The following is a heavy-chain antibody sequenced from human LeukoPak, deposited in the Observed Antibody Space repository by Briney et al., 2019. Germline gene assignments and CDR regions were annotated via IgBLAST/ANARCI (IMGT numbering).Heavy chain of an antibody. CDR1: GYRFASYW. Sequence: GESLKISCKGSGYRFASYWIGWVRQMPGKGLEWMGIIYPGDSDTRYSPSFQGQVTISADTSISTAYLQWSSLKASDTVMYYCARRTGVGDTGDFDYWGQGTLVTVSS. D-gene: IGHD1-26*01. J-gene: IGHJ4*02. CDR2: IYPGDSDT. V-gene: IGHV5-51*01. CDR3: ARRTGVGDTGDFDY.